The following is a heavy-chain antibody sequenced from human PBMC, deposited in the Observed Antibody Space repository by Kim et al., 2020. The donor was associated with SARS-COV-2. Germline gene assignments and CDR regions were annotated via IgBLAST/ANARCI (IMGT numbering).Heavy chain of an antibody. Sequence: VKGRFTISRDKSKNTLYLQMNSLRAEEPAVYYCAKDGQLEFYYYYGMDVWGQGTTVTVSS. J-gene: IGHJ6*02. CDR3: AKDGQLEFYYYYGMDV. D-gene: IGHD6-13*01. V-gene: IGHV3-23*01.